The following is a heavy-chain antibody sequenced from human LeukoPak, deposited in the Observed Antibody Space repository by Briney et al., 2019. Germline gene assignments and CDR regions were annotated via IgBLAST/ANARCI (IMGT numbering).Heavy chain of an antibody. D-gene: IGHD3-16*01. V-gene: IGHV3-30*02. CDR1: GFTFSTYG. J-gene: IGHJ1*01. Sequence: GGSLRLSCAASGFTFSTYGMHWVRQAPGKGLEWVSFMRNDGSNKYYADSVRALFTISRDHSKNTLYLQMNSLRAEDTAVYYCAKANTGGGSNNLGYFHHWGQGTLVTVSS. CDR3: AKANTGGGSNNLGYFHH. CDR2: MRNDGSNK.